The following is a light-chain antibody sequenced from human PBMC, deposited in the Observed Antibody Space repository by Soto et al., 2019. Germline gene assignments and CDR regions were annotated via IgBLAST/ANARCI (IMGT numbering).Light chain of an antibody. Sequence: EIVLTQSPGTLSLSPGERATLSCRASQSVSSTYLAWYQQQPGQAPRLLIYGASNRATGIPDRFSGSGSGTDFTLTISRLEPEDFAVYYCQQYGGSPETFGQGTKVDI. CDR3: QQYGGSPET. CDR2: GAS. CDR1: QSVSSTY. V-gene: IGKV3-20*01. J-gene: IGKJ1*01.